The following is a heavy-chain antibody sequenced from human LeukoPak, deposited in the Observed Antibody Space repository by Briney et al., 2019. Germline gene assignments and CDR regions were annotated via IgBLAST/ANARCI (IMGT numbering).Heavy chain of an antibody. CDR2: INPNSGGT. CDR1: GYTFTGYY. V-gene: IGHV1-2*02. D-gene: IGHD3-22*01. Sequence: ASVKVSCKASGYTFTGYYMHWVRQAPGQGLEWMGWINPNSGGTNYAQKFQGRVTMTRDTSISTAYMELSRLRSDDTAVYYCARDKDSSGSLFDYWGQGTLVTVSS. J-gene: IGHJ4*02. CDR3: ARDKDSSGSLFDY.